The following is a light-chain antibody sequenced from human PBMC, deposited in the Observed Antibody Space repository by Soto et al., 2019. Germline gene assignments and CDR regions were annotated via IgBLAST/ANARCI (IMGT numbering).Light chain of an antibody. J-gene: IGKJ1*01. V-gene: IGKV1-39*01. CDR1: QSISSY. CDR3: QQSYSTPRRT. Sequence: DIQMTQSPCSLSSSLVDRVTITCRVSQSISSYLNWYQQKPGKAPKLLIYAASSLQSGVPSRFSGSGSGTDFTLTISSLQPEHFATYYCQQSYSTPRRTFGQGTKVDI. CDR2: AAS.